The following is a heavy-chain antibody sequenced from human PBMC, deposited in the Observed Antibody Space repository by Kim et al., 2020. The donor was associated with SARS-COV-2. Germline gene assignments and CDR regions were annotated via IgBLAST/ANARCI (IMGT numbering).Heavy chain of an antibody. J-gene: IGHJ4*02. Sequence: YYNPALKSRVTISVDTSKNQFSLKLSSVTAADTAVYYCARGWLQLHYFDYWGQGTLVTVSS. CDR3: ARGWLQLHYFDY. V-gene: IGHV4-31*02. D-gene: IGHD5-12*01.